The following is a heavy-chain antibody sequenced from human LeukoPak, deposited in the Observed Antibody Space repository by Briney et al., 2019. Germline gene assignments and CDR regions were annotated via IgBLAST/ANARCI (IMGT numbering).Heavy chain of an antibody. J-gene: IGHJ4*02. V-gene: IGHV4-59*01. Sequence: SETLSLTCTVSGDSISSYYWSWIRQPPGKGLEWIGYIYYSGSTNYNPSLKSRVTISVDTSKNQFSLKLSSVTAADTAVYHCARDEDTAMTLGYWGQGTLVTVSS. CDR2: IYYSGST. D-gene: IGHD5-18*01. CDR3: ARDEDTAMTLGY. CDR1: GDSISSYY.